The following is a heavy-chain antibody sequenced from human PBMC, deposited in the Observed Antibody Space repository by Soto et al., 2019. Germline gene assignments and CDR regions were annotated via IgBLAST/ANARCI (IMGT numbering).Heavy chain of an antibody. CDR1: GGTFSSYA. J-gene: IGHJ4*02. Sequence: RASVKVSCKASGGTFSSYAISWVRQAPGQGLEWMGGIIPIFGTANYAQKFQGRVTITADESTSTAYMELSSLRSEDTAVYYCAGSGYYPYFDYWGQGTLVTVSS. CDR2: IIPIFGTA. V-gene: IGHV1-69*13. D-gene: IGHD3-22*01. CDR3: AGSGYYPYFDY.